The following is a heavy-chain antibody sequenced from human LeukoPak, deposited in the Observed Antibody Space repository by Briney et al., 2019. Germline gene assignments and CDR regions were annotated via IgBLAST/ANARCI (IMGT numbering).Heavy chain of an antibody. Sequence: ASVKVSCTASGYTFTGYYMHWVRQAPGQGLEWMGWINPNSGGTNYAQKFQGRVTMTRDTSISTAYMELSRLRSDDTAVYYCARSPYHCSGGSCYSISDYWGQGTLVTVSS. CDR2: INPNSGGT. J-gene: IGHJ4*02. CDR1: GYTFTGYY. CDR3: ARSPYHCSGGSCYSISDY. D-gene: IGHD2-15*01. V-gene: IGHV1-2*02.